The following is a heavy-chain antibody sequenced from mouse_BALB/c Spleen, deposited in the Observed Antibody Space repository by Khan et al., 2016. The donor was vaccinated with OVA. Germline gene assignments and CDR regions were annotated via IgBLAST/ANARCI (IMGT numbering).Heavy chain of an antibody. V-gene: IGHV5-9-3*01. J-gene: IGHJ4*01. Sequence: EVELVESGGGLVKPGGSLKLSCSASGFTFSTYAMSWVRQTPEKRLECVATISTGGHYTFYPDSVKGRFTNSRDNAKNTLYLQMSSLRSEDTAMYYCARSLVDYHAMDYWGQGTSVTVSS. CDR2: ISTGGHYT. D-gene: IGHD2-2*01. CDR3: ARSLVDYHAMDY. CDR1: GFTFSTYA.